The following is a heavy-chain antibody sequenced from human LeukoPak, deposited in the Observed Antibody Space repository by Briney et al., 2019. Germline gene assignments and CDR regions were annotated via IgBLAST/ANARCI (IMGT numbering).Heavy chain of an antibody. CDR3: AREAVHYGSGSLDY. Sequence: SETLSLSCTVSGGSMSSYYWSGIRQPAGKGLEWIGRIHSSGSTNYSPSLKSRVAMSLDTSKNQFSLELSSVTAADTAVYYCAREAVHYGSGSLDYWGQGTLVTVSS. J-gene: IGHJ4*02. CDR1: GGSMSSYY. D-gene: IGHD3-10*01. V-gene: IGHV4-4*07. CDR2: IHSSGST.